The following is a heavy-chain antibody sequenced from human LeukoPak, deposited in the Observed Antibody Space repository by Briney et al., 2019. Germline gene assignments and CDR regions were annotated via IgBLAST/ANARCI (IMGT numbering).Heavy chain of an antibody. V-gene: IGHV4-30-2*01. CDR2: IYHSGST. CDR3: ARERNYYDSSGLDY. Sequence: SETLSLTCAVSGGSISSGGYSWSWIRQPPGRGLEWIGYIYHSGSTYYNPSLKSRVTISVDRSKNQFSLKLSSVTAADTAVYYCARERNYYDSSGLDYWGQGTLATVSS. J-gene: IGHJ4*02. CDR1: GGSISSGGYS. D-gene: IGHD3-22*01.